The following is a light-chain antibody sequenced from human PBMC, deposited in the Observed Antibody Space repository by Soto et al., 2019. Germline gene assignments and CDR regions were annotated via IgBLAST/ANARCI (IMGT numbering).Light chain of an antibody. CDR1: KNDIGVYDF. J-gene: IGLJ1*01. CDR3: KSYAGSNTYV. V-gene: IGLV2-8*01. Sequence: QSALPQPPSASGSPGQSVTISCTGTKNDIGVYDFVSWYQHHPGKAPRLTIYEVVQRPSGVPDRFSGSKSGNTASLTVSGLQAADEADYFCKSYAGSNTYVFGSGTKVTVL. CDR2: EVV.